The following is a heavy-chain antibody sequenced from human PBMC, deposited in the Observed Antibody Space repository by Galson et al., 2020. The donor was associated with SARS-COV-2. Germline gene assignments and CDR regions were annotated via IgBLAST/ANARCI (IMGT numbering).Heavy chain of an antibody. CDR3: AGDPVGDEAYYLDY. Sequence: GGSLRLSCAASGFTFSSYGMHWVRQAPGKGLEWVAIIWNDGSNKYYADSVKGRFTISRDNSKNTLYLQRSSLRAEDTALYYCAGDPVGDEAYYLDYWGQGALVTVSS. D-gene: IGHD2-21*02. V-gene: IGHV3-33*01. CDR1: GFTFSSYG. J-gene: IGHJ4*02. CDR2: IWNDGSNK.